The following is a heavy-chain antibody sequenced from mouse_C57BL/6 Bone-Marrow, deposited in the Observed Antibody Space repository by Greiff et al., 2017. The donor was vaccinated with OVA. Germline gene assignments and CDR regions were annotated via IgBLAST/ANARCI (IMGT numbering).Heavy chain of an antibody. CDR1: GYGFQGSY. CDR3: ARGWFAY. CDR2: IYPGSGNT. V-gene: IGHV1-66*01. J-gene: IGHJ3*01. Sequence: QVQLQQSGPELVKPGASVRLSCKASGYGFQGSYINWVKQRPGQGLEWIGGIYPGSGNTKYNEKFKGKATLTADTSSSTAYMQLSSLTSEDSAVYYCARGWFAYWGQGTLVTVSA.